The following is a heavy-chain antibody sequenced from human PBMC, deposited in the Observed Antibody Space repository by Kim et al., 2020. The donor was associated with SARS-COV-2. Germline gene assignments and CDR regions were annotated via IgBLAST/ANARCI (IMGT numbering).Heavy chain of an antibody. V-gene: IGHV7-4-1*02. Sequence: ASVKVSCKASGYTFTTYAMCWLRQAPGQGLEWMGWINTNTGNPTYVQGLAGRFIFSVDTSFSTAYLEISSLNVEDTAVYYCARDVHVSGSYPLKYWGQGTLVSVSS. CDR2: INTNTGNP. CDR3: ARDVHVSGSYPLKY. J-gene: IGHJ4*02. D-gene: IGHD3-10*01. CDR1: GYTFTTYA.